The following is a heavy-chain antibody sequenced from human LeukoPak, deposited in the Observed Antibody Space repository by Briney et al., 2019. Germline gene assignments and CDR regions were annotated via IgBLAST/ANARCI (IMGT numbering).Heavy chain of an antibody. CDR3: ARLPPYIVVVPEYYFDY. CDR2: IKQDGSEK. J-gene: IGHJ4*02. CDR1: GFTFSSYW. D-gene: IGHD2-2*01. V-gene: IGHV3-7*03. Sequence: GGSLRLSCAASGFTFSSYWMSWVRQAPGKGLEWVANIKQDGSEKYHVDSVKGRYTISRDNAKNSLYLQMNSLRAEDTAVYYCARLPPYIVVVPEYYFDYWGQGTLVTVSS.